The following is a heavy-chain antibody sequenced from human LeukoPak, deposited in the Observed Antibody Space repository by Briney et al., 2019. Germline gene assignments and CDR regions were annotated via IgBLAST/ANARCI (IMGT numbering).Heavy chain of an antibody. D-gene: IGHD3-9*01. CDR2: ISGGSSTM. CDR1: GFTFSDYS. J-gene: IGHJ6*03. Sequence: GGSLRLSCAASGFTFSDYSMNWVRQAPGKGLEWVSYISGGSSTMYYADSVKGRFTISRDNAKNPLYLQMNSLRAEDTAVYYCARDRGQTGYYWSYYYYMDVWGIGTTVTVSS. V-gene: IGHV3-48*01. CDR3: ARDRGQTGYYWSYYYYMDV.